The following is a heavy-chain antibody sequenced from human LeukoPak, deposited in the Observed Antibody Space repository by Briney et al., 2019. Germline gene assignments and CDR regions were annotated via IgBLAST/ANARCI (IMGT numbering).Heavy chain of an antibody. CDR1: GFTFSSYW. D-gene: IGHD1-26*01. Sequence: GGSLRLSCAASGFTFSSYWMSWVRQAPGKGLEWVANIKQDGSEKNYVDSVKGRFTISRDNAKNSQYLQINSLRVEDTAVYYCARSGSDFDCWGQGTLVSVSS. CDR2: IKQDGSEK. J-gene: IGHJ4*02. CDR3: ARSGSDFDC. V-gene: IGHV3-7*01.